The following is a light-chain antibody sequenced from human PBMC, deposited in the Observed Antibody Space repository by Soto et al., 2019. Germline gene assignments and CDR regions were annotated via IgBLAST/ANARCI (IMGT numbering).Light chain of an antibody. Sequence: EIVMTQSPATLSLSPGERATLSCRASQSVRGSFISWYQQKPGQAPRLLIYGASSRATGIPARFSGSGSATDFTLSISRLQPEYFAVYCRQHDYDLWTFGQGTRVEIK. V-gene: IGKV3D-7*01. CDR3: QHDYDLWT. CDR1: QSVRGSF. J-gene: IGKJ1*01. CDR2: GAS.